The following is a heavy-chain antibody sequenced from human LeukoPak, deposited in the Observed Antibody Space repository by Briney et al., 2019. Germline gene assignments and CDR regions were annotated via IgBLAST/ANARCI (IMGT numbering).Heavy chain of an antibody. J-gene: IGHJ6*02. Sequence: PSETLSLTCTVSGGFISSYYWSWIRQPPGKGLEWIGYIYYSGSTNYNPSLKSRVTISVDTSKNQFSLKLSSVTAADTAVYYCARHLTTEYYYYGMDVWGQGTTVTVSS. D-gene: IGHD4-11*01. CDR1: GGFISSYY. CDR3: ARHLTTEYYYYGMDV. CDR2: IYYSGST. V-gene: IGHV4-59*08.